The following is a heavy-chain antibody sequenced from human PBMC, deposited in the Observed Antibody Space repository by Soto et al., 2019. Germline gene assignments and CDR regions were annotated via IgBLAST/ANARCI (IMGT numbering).Heavy chain of an antibody. CDR2: IKSKSDGATT. CDR3: AATGRQYYYYGLDL. D-gene: IGHD1-26*01. J-gene: IGHJ6*02. CDR1: GFTFINVW. V-gene: IGHV3-15*01. Sequence: EVQLVESGGGLVKPGASLRLSCAASGFTFINVWMTWVRQAPGKGLEWVGRIKSKSDGATTDYGAPVKGRFSISRDDSKKMLYLQMNSLRTADTAVYYCAATGRQYYYYGLDLWGQGTSLTVSS.